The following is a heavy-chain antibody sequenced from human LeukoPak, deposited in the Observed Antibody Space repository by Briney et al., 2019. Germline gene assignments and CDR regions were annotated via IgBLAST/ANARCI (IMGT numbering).Heavy chain of an antibody. Sequence: GGSLRLSCAASGFTFSNYGMHWVRQAPGKGLEWVAVIWYDGSNKYYTDSVKGRFTISRDNSKNTLYLQMNGLRAEDTAVYYCAKDQGYSYGIDYWGQGTLVTVSS. D-gene: IGHD5-18*01. CDR2: IWYDGSNK. CDR1: GFTFSNYG. V-gene: IGHV3-30*02. J-gene: IGHJ4*02. CDR3: AKDQGYSYGIDY.